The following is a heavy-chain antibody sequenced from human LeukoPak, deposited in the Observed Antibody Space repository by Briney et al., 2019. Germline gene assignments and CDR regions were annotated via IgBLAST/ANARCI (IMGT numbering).Heavy chain of an antibody. V-gene: IGHV3-23*01. CDR3: ANIAAPPTYYYYYYMDV. Sequence: GGSLRLSCAASGFSFSAYPMGWVRQAPGKGLQWLSGISASGDVTFQADRVKGRFAISRDNSKNTLYLQMNSLRAEDTAVYYCANIAAPPTYYYYYYMDVWGKGTTVTVSS. CDR1: GFSFSAYP. D-gene: IGHD6-6*01. CDR2: ISASGDVT. J-gene: IGHJ6*03.